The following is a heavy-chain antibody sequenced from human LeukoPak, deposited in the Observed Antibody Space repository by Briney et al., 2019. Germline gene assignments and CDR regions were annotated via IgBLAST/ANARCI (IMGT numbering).Heavy chain of an antibody. V-gene: IGHV4-34*01. CDR3: ARGRLAVAGVDY. J-gene: IGHJ4*02. CDR1: GGSISSYY. Sequence: SETLSLTCTVSGGSISSYYWSWIRQPPGKGLEWIGEINHSGSTNYNPSLKSRVTISVDTSKNQFSLKLSSVTAADTAVYYCARGRLAVAGVDYWGQGTLVTVSS. D-gene: IGHD6-19*01. CDR2: INHSGST.